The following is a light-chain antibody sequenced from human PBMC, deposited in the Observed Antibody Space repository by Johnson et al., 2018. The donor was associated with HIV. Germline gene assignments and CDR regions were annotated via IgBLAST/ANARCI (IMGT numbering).Light chain of an antibody. CDR2: ENN. V-gene: IGLV1-51*01. J-gene: IGLJ1*01. Sequence: QSVLTQPPSVSAAPGQKVTISCSGSSSNIGNNYVSWYQQLPGTAPKLLICENNKRPSGIPDRFSGSKSGTTATLVIAGLQTGDEADYYCGTWDSSLSAGGGFGTGTKVTVL. CDR1: SSNIGNNY. CDR3: GTWDSSLSAGGG.